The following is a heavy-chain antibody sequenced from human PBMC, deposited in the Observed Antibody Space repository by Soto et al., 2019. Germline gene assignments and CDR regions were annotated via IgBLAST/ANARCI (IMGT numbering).Heavy chain of an antibody. CDR2: IIPIFGTA. CDR3: ARSAMVRGVIMAPGGY. D-gene: IGHD3-10*01. CDR1: GGTFSSYA. V-gene: IGHV1-69*13. J-gene: IGHJ4*02. Sequence: SVKVSCKASGGTFSSYAISWVRQAPGQGLEWMGGIIPIFGTANYAQKFQGRVTITADESTSTAYMELSSLRSEDTAVYYCARSAMVRGVIMAPGGYWGQGTLVTVSS.